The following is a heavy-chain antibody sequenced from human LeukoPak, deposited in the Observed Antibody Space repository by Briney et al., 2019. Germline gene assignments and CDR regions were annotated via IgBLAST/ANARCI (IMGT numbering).Heavy chain of an antibody. D-gene: IGHD6-13*01. V-gene: IGHV3-30*18. CDR2: ISYDGINK. CDR3: AKASVHSTEPVYYFDF. J-gene: IGHJ4*02. CDR1: GFTFSTYA. Sequence: GRSLRLSCAASGFTFSTYAMHWVRQAPGKGLEGVAVISYDGINKYYADSVKGRFTISRNNSKNTLYLQMNSLRPEDTAVYYCAKASVHSTEPVYYFDFWGQGTLVTVSS.